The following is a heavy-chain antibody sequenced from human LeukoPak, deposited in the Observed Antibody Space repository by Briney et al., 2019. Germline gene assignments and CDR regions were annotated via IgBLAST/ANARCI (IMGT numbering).Heavy chain of an antibody. CDR3: ARGTPTTRDFDY. CDR2: ISSSSNYI. CDR1: GLTFSSYN. J-gene: IGHJ4*02. V-gene: IGHV3-21*01. D-gene: IGHD4-11*01. Sequence: PGGSLRLSCAASGLTFSSYNMNWVRQAPGKGPEWVSFISSSSNYIYYTDSVKGRFTISRDNAKNSLFLQMNSLRAEDTAVYYCARGTPTTRDFDYWGQGTLVTVSS.